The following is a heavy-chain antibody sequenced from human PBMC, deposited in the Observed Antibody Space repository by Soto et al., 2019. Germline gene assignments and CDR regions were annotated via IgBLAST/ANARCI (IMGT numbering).Heavy chain of an antibody. CDR1: GASFSDNW. CDR2: VNHDGKT. Sequence: PSETLSLTCAVYGASFSDNWWSWVRQPPGKGLEWIGEVNHDGKTNYKPSLKSRLSISVDTSKAQFSLRLTSVSAADMAVYYCASARWNYWGRGTVVTVSS. V-gene: IGHV4-34*01. J-gene: IGHJ4*02. D-gene: IGHD6-6*01. CDR3: ASARWNY.